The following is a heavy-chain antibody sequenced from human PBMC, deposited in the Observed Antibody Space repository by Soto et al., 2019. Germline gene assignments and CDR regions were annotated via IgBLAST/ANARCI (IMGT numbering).Heavy chain of an antibody. CDR3: ARGRYGDY. Sequence: QVHLVQSGAEVKKPGASVKVSCKASGYTFTSYGITWVRQAPGQGLEWMGWISAHNGNTDYAQKLQGRVIVTRDTSTSTAYMLLRSLIPDDTAVYYCARGRYGDYWGQGALVTVSS. J-gene: IGHJ4*02. CDR2: ISAHNGNT. V-gene: IGHV1-18*01. CDR1: GYTFTSYG. D-gene: IGHD1-1*01.